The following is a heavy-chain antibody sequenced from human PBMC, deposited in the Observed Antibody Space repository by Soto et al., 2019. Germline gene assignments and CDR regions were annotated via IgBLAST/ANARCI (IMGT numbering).Heavy chain of an antibody. V-gene: IGHV3-33*01. Sequence: GGSLRLSCAASGFTFSSYGMHWVRQAPGKGLEWVAVIWYDGSNKYYADSVKGRFTISRDNSKNTLYLQMNSLRAEDTAVYYCAREDYGDYVTESRGMDVWGQGTTVTVSS. J-gene: IGHJ6*02. CDR2: IWYDGSNK. D-gene: IGHD4-17*01. CDR1: GFTFSSYG. CDR3: AREDYGDYVTESRGMDV.